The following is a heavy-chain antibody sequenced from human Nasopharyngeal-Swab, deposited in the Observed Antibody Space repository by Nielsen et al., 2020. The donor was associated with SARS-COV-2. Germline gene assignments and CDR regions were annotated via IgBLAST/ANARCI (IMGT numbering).Heavy chain of an antibody. J-gene: IGHJ2*01. D-gene: IGHD6-19*01. CDR2: IYHSGST. Sequence: SETLSLTCAVSGGSISSSNWWSWVRQPPGKGLEWIGKIYHSGSTNYNPSLKSRVTISVDKSKNQFSLKLSSVTAADTAVYYCARVGGIAVAGTGGYFDLWGRGTLVTVSS. CDR1: GGSISSSNW. V-gene: IGHV4-4*02. CDR3: ARVGGIAVAGTGGYFDL.